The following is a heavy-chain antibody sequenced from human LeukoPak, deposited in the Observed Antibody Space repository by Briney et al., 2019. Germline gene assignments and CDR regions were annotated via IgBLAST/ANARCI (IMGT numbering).Heavy chain of an antibody. J-gene: IGHJ4*02. Sequence: SEALSLTCAVYGGSFNGYYWSWIRQPPGKGLEWIGEINHSGSTNYNPSLKSRVTISVDTSKNQFPLKLSSVTAADTAVYYCARGGEYCSSTSCYTIGFDYWGQGTLVTVSS. CDR1: GGSFNGYY. V-gene: IGHV4-34*01. CDR3: ARGGEYCSSTSCYTIGFDY. D-gene: IGHD2-2*02. CDR2: INHSGST.